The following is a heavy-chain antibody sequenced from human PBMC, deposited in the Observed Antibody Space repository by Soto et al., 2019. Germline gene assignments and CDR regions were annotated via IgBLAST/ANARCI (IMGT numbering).Heavy chain of an antibody. CDR2: IIPIFGIG. CDR3: ARSAITLFGVVSIPPHYCSEMDV. D-gene: IGHD3-3*01. V-gene: IGHV1-69*01. Sequence: QVQLVQSGAEVKKPGSSVKVSCKASGGTFNRYAISWVRQAPGQGLEWMGGIIPIFGIGNDAQRFQGRVTITVDESTDTAYKELSSLRSEDAGVYYCARSAITLFGVVSIPPHYCSEMDVWGQGTTVTVSS. CDR1: GGTFNRYA. J-gene: IGHJ6*02.